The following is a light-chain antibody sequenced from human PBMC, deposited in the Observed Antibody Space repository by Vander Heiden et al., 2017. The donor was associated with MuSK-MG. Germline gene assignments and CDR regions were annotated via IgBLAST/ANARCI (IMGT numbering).Light chain of an antibody. V-gene: IGLV1-44*01. Sequence: QSVLTQPPSASGTPGQRVTISCSGSSSNIGSNTVNWYHHLPGTAPKLLMYRNNQRPSGVPDRFSGSKSGSSASLAISGLQSEDEADYYCAAWDDRVNGVVFGGGTKLTVL. CDR2: RNN. CDR3: AAWDDRVNGVV. CDR1: SSNIGSNT. J-gene: IGLJ2*01.